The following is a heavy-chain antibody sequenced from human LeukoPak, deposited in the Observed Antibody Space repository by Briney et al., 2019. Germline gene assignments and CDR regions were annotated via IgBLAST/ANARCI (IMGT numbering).Heavy chain of an antibody. Sequence: GGSLRLSCAASGFTFSSYGMHWVRQAPGKGLEWVAFIRYDGSNKYYADSVKGRFTISRDNSKNTLYLQMNSLRAEDTAVYYCAKDRIVVTDPYYFDYWGQGTLVTVSS. CDR2: IRYDGSNK. V-gene: IGHV3-30*02. CDR1: GFTFSSYG. J-gene: IGHJ4*02. D-gene: IGHD2-15*01. CDR3: AKDRIVVTDPYYFDY.